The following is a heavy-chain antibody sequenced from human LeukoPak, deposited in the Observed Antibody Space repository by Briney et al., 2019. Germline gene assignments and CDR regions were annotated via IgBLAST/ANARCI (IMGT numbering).Heavy chain of an antibody. J-gene: IGHJ4*02. CDR3: TMDTFGPREY. CDR2: IAPDGSRT. CDR1: GFTLSAYW. V-gene: IGHV3-74*01. D-gene: IGHD5-18*01. Sequence: PGGSLRLSCAASGFTLSAYWMHWVRQAPGRGLVWVSRIAPDGSRTDYADSVKGRFTISSDNAKNTLYLQLNSLRPEDTALYYCTMDTFGPREYWGQGALVTVSS.